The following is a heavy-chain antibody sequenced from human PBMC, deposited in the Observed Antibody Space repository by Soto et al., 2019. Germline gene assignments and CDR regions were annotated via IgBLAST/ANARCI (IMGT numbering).Heavy chain of an antibody. CDR2: TYYGSKWYN. CDR1: VDSVSSNSAA. Sequence: SQTLSLTCAISVDSVSSNSAAWNWIRQSPSRGLEWLGRTYYGSKWYNDYAVSVKSRITINPDTSKNQFSLQLNSVTPEDTAVYYCARSSIAARGPWFDPWGQGTLVTVSS. CDR3: ARSSIAARGPWFDP. V-gene: IGHV6-1*01. J-gene: IGHJ5*02. D-gene: IGHD6-6*01.